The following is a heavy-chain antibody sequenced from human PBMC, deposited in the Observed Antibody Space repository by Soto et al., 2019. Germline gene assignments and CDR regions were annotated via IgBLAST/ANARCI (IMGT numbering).Heavy chain of an antibody. CDR1: GYSLSSGYY. J-gene: IGHJ4*02. CDR3: ARGWTEVATAY. Sequence: PSETLSLSCAVSGYSLSSGYYWGWVRQSPGKGLEWIGSVHHGGSPLYNPSLKGRIAISMDTSKNQVSLNLSSATAAETGIYYCARGWTEVATAYWGQGTQVTVS. V-gene: IGHV4-38-2*01. CDR2: VHHGGSP. D-gene: IGHD2-21*02.